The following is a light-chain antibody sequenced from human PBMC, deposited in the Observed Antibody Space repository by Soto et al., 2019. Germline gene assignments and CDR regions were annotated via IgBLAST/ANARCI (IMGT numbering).Light chain of an antibody. J-gene: IGLJ1*01. CDR3: AAWDGSLNGHV. V-gene: IGLV1-44*01. CDR2: TTN. Sequence: QSVLTQPHSASGTPGQRVSISCSGSSSNIGTSSVHWFQQLPGTAPKLLISTTNQRPSGVPERFSGSKSGTSASLAISGLQSEDEVDYYCAAWDGSLNGHVFGTGTKVTVL. CDR1: SSNIGTSS.